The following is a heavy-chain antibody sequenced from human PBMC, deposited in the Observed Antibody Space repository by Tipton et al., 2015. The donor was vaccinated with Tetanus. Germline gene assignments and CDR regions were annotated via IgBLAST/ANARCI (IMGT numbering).Heavy chain of an antibody. Sequence: TLSLTCTVSGGSISSSSYYWGWIRQPPGKGLEWIGSIYYSGSTYYNPSLKSRLTISVDTSKNQFSLKLSSVTAADTAVYYCARHVEQLVPYYYYYMDVWGEGTTGTVSS. D-gene: IGHD6-6*01. CDR3: ARHVEQLVPYYYYYMDV. V-gene: IGHV4-39*01. CDR2: IYYSGST. J-gene: IGHJ6*03. CDR1: GGSISSSSYY.